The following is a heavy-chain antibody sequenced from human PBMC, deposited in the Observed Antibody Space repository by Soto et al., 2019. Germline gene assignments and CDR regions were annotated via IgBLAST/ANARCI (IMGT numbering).Heavy chain of an antibody. Sequence: QVQLQESGPGLVKPSQTLSLTCTVSGGSISTVDYWWSWIRQSPDMGLEWIGHIYDGGRTYNNPSLDSRVTMSVDTSKSQLSLTLSSVSAAYTAVYYCARGPSGDKVDSWGQGTLVTVSS. D-gene: IGHD7-27*01. CDR3: ARGPSGDKVDS. J-gene: IGHJ4*02. V-gene: IGHV4-30-4*01. CDR2: IYDGGRT. CDR1: GGSISTVDYW.